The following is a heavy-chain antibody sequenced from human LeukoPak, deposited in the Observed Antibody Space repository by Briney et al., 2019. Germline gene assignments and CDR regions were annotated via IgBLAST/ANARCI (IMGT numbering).Heavy chain of an antibody. D-gene: IGHD6-13*01. CDR2: IYPGDSDT. V-gene: IGHV5-51*01. Sequence: GESLKISCKGSGYSFTSYWIGWVRQMPGKGLEWMGIIYPGDSDTRYSPSFQGQVAISADKSISTAYLRWSSLKASDTAMYYCASTIAAAGTGFDYWGQGTLVTVSS. CDR1: GYSFTSYW. CDR3: ASTIAAAGTGFDY. J-gene: IGHJ4*02.